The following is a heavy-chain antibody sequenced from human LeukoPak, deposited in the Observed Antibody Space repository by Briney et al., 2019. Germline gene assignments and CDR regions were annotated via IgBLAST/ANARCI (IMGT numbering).Heavy chain of an antibody. V-gene: IGHV1-18*01. CDR1: GYTFTSYG. J-gene: IGHJ4*02. D-gene: IGHD6-19*01. CDR3: ARDPQWLVRPELDY. Sequence: GASVKVSCKASGYTFTSYGISWVRQAPGQGLEWMGWISAYNGNTNYAQKLQGRVTMTTDTSTSTAYMELRSLRSDDTAVYYCARDPQWLVRPELDYWGQGTLVTVSS. CDR2: ISAYNGNT.